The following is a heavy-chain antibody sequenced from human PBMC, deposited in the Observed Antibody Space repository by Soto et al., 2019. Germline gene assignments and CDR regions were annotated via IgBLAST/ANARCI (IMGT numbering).Heavy chain of an antibody. CDR3: ARAIGPTLFDY. V-gene: IGHV3-13*04. Sequence: GGSLRLSCSASGFTFSSYDMHWVRQGPGKGLEWASAIGTAGDTNYAGSVKGRFTISRENAKNSSYLQMNSLRAGDTAIYFCARAIGPTLFDYWGQGTLVTVSS. J-gene: IGHJ4*02. D-gene: IGHD3-22*01. CDR1: GFTFSSYD. CDR2: IGTAGDT.